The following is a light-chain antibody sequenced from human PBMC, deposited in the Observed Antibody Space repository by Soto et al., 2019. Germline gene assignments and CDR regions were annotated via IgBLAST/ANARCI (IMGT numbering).Light chain of an antibody. CDR1: QSLVYSDGNTY. V-gene: IGKV2-30*01. CDR3: TQATHWPCT. J-gene: IGKJ1*01. Sequence: EVVVTQSPLSLPVTLGQLASISCGSSQSLVYSDGNTYLSWFQQRPGQSPRRLIYKVSNRDSGVPDRFSGSGSGTDFTLKISRVEAEDVGLYYCTQATHWPCTFAQRTKA. CDR2: KVS.